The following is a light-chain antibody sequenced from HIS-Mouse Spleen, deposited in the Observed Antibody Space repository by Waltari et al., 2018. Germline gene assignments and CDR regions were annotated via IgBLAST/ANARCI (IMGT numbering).Light chain of an antibody. J-gene: IGKJ2*01. CDR2: GAS. CDR1: QSVSSSS. Sequence: EIVLTQSPGTLSLSPGERATLSCRASQSVSSSSLAWYQQKPGQAPRLPIVGASSRATGIPDRCSGSGSGTDFTLTISRLEPEDFAVYYCQQYGSSYTFGQGTKLEIK. V-gene: IGKV3-20*01. CDR3: QQYGSSYT.